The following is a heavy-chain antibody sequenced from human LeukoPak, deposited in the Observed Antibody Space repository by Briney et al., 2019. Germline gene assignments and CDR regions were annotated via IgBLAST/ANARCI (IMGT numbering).Heavy chain of an antibody. CDR1: GFTFSSYS. Sequence: GGSLRLSCAASGFTFSSYSMHWVRQAPGNWLEWVAFISYDGSNKYYADSVKGRFTSSRDNNKNTLYLQMNSLRAEDTAVYYCARVKGGGRWLQLRLGYWGQGTLVTVSS. J-gene: IGHJ4*02. CDR2: ISYDGSNK. CDR3: ARVKGGGRWLQLRLGY. V-gene: IGHV3-30*04. D-gene: IGHD5-24*01.